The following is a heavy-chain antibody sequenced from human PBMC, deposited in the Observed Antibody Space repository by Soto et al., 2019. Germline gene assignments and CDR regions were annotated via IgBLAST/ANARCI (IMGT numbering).Heavy chain of an antibody. CDR3: ARLPVDTITGIDY. V-gene: IGHV3-74*01. CDR1: GFTFSSYW. Sequence: EVQLVESGGGLVQPGGSLRLSCAASGFTFSSYWMHWVRQAPGERLVWVSRINSDGSSTNYADSVKGRFTISRDNAKNTLYLQMNSLRAEDTAVYYCARLPVDTITGIDYWGQGTLVTVSS. CDR2: INSDGSST. D-gene: IGHD5-18*01. J-gene: IGHJ4*02.